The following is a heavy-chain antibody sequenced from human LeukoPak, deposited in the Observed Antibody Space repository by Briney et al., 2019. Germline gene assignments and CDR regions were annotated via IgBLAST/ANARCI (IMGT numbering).Heavy chain of an antibody. D-gene: IGHD2-2*02. CDR3: ARGNIVVVPAAITRRVYYGMDV. Sequence: SETLSLTCAVYGGSFSGYYWRWIRQPPGKGLEWIGENNHSGSTNYNPSLKSRVTISVDTSKNQFSLKLSSVTAADTAVYYCARGNIVVVPAAITRRVYYGMDVWGQGTTVTVSS. CDR2: NNHSGST. CDR1: GGSFSGYY. J-gene: IGHJ6*02. V-gene: IGHV4-34*01.